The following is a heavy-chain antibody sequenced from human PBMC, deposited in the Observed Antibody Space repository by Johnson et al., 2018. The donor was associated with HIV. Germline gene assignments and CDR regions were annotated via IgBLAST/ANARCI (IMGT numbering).Heavy chain of an antibody. CDR3: AKAHWVVGSWQAFDI. V-gene: IGHV3-23*04. J-gene: IGHJ3*02. D-gene: IGHD6-13*01. CDR1: GFSFGSYG. Sequence: VQLVESGGGVVQPGRSLRVSCAASGFSFGSYGMSWVRQAPGKGLEWVSGVTGTGGDTYYADSVKGRFAISRDNSKNTLYLQMNSLRAEYTAVYYCAKAHWVVGSWQAFDIWGQGTMVTVSS. CDR2: VTGTGGDT.